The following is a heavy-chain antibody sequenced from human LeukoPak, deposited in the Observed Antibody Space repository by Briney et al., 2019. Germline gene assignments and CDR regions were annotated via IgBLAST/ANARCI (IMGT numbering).Heavy chain of an antibody. V-gene: IGHV4-39*01. J-gene: IGHJ3*02. Sequence: SETLSLTXTVSGGSIGSSSYYWGWIRQPPGKGLEWIGSIYYSGSTYYNPSLKSRVTISVDTSKNQFSLKLSSVTAADTAVYYCARPYDSSGYRPGAFDIWGQGTMVTVSS. CDR1: GGSIGSSSYY. CDR3: ARPYDSSGYRPGAFDI. D-gene: IGHD3-22*01. CDR2: IYYSGST.